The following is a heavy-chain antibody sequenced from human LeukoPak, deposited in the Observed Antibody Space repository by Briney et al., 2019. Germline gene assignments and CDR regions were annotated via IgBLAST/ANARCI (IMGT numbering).Heavy chain of an antibody. Sequence: SGGSLRLSCAASGFTVSSNYMSWVRQAPGKGLEWVSLIYSDGTTYYADSVKGRFTTSRDNSKNTLYLQMDSLRAEDTAVYFCATRAEVYYYGSGSYYGMDVWGQGTTVTVSS. D-gene: IGHD3-10*01. V-gene: IGHV3-66*01. CDR2: IYSDGTT. CDR3: ATRAEVYYYGSGSYYGMDV. CDR1: GFTVSSNY. J-gene: IGHJ6*02.